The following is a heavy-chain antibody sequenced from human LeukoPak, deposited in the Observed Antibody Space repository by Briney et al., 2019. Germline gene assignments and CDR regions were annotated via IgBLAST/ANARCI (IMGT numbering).Heavy chain of an antibody. CDR2: INWNGGST. J-gene: IGHJ3*02. CDR1: GFTFDDYG. V-gene: IGHV3-20*04. CDR3: VRDGYKAFDI. D-gene: IGHD1-14*01. Sequence: PGGSLILSCAVSGFTFDDYGMSWVRQAPGKGLEWVSGINWNGGSTGYADSVKGRFTISRDNAKNSLYLQMNSLRAEDTALYYCVRDGYKAFDIWGQGTMVTVSS.